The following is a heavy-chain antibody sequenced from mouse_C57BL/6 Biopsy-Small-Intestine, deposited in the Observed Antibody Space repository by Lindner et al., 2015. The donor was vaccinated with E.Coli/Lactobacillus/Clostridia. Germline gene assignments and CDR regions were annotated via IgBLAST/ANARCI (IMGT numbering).Heavy chain of an antibody. J-gene: IGHJ1*03. Sequence: VQLQESGAELVRPGSSVKMSCKTSGYTFTSYGINWVKQRPGQGLEWIGYIYIGNGYTEYNEKFKGKATLTSDTSSSTAYMQLSSLASEDSAIYFCARSGITTVVATGYFDVWGTGTTVTVSS. CDR1: GYTFTSYG. CDR2: IYIGNGYT. D-gene: IGHD1-1*01. V-gene: IGHV1-58*01. CDR3: ARSGITTVVATGYFDV.